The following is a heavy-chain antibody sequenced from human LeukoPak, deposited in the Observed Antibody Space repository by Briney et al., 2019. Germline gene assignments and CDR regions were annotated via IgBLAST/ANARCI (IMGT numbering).Heavy chain of an antibody. CDR2: ISAYNGNT. D-gene: IGHD2-2*01. V-gene: IGHV1-18*01. CDR3: ARVFRYCSSTSCYKYDY. Sequence: ASVKVSCKASGYTFTSYGISWVRQAPGQGLDWMGWISAYNGNTNYAQKLQGRVTMTTDTSTSTAYMELRSLRSDDTAVYYCARVFRYCSSTSCYKYDYWGQGTLVTVSS. CDR1: GYTFTSYG. J-gene: IGHJ4*02.